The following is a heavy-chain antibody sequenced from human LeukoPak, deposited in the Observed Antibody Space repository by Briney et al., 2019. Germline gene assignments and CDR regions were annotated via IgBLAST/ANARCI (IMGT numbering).Heavy chain of an antibody. Sequence: PGGSLRLSCAASGYTFSSFWTHWVRQAPGKVLEWVARIDSDGSGTRYADSVKGRFTISRDNAKNTLYLKMNSLRAEDTAVYYCARVLSADSPGFQHWGQGTLVTVSS. CDR1: GYTFSSFW. CDR3: ARVLSADSPGFQH. J-gene: IGHJ1*01. CDR2: IDSDGSGT. D-gene: IGHD3-22*01. V-gene: IGHV3-74*01.